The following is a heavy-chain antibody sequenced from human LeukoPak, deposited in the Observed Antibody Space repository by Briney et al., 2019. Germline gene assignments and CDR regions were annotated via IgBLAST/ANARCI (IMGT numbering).Heavy chain of an antibody. CDR3: ARLRAFGYFDL. CDR1: GGSISSSSYY. CDR2: IYYSGST. V-gene: IGHV4-39*07. J-gene: IGHJ2*01. Sequence: PSETLSLTCTVSGGSISSSSYYWGWIRQPPGKGLEWIGSIYYSGSTYYNPSLKSRVTISLDTSKNQFSLKLSSVTAADTAVYYCARLRAFGYFDLWGRGTLVTVSS.